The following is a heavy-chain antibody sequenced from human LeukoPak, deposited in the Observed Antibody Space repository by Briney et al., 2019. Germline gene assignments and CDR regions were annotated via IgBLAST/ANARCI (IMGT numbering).Heavy chain of an antibody. Sequence: GASVKVSCKASGYTFTGYYMHWVRQAPGQGLEWMGWINPNSGGTNYAQKFQGRVTMTRDTSISTAYMELSRLRSDDTAVYYCARDQVVVAATDAFDIWGQGTMVTVSS. D-gene: IGHD2-15*01. CDR2: INPNSGGT. J-gene: IGHJ3*02. CDR3: ARDQVVVAATDAFDI. V-gene: IGHV1-2*02. CDR1: GYTFTGYY.